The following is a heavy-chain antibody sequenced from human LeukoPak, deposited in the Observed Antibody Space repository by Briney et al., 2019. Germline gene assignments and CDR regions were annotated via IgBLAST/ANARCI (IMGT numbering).Heavy chain of an antibody. CDR2: MSGSGGRT. Sequence: GGSLRLSCAASGFTVSSNYMSWVRQAPGKGLEWVSAMSGSGGRTYYADSVKGRFTISRDNAENSVYLQMNSLRAEDTAVYYCVRQMVGASFDYWGQGTLVTVSS. CDR3: VRQMVGASFDY. D-gene: IGHD1-26*01. J-gene: IGHJ4*02. CDR1: GFTVSSNY. V-gene: IGHV3-23*01.